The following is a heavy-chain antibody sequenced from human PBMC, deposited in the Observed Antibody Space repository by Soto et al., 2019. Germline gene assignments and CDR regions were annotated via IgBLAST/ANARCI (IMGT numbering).Heavy chain of an antibody. V-gene: IGHV1-2*02. CDR2: INPNSGGT. CDR3: ARGGFTSDYGSGRERH. Sequence: ASVKVSCKASGYTFTGYYMHWVRQAPGQGLEWMGWINPNSGGTNYAQKFQGSVTMTRDTSISTAYMELSRLRSDDTAVYYCARGGFTSDYGSGRERHWGQGTLVTVSS. J-gene: IGHJ1*01. CDR1: GYTFTGYY. D-gene: IGHD3-10*01.